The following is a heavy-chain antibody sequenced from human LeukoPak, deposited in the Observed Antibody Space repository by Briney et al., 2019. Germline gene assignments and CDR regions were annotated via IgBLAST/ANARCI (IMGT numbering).Heavy chain of an antibody. CDR3: ARAVALARGINYFDY. D-gene: IGHD3-10*01. CDR2: IGTTGDT. CDR1: GFIFSSYD. J-gene: IGHJ4*02. Sequence: GGSLRLSCAASGFIFSSYDMHWVRQVTGEGLEWVSAIGTTGDTYYPGSVKGRFTISRENAKNSLNLQMNSLGAGDTAVYYCARAVALARGINYFDYWGQGILVTVSS. V-gene: IGHV3-13*01.